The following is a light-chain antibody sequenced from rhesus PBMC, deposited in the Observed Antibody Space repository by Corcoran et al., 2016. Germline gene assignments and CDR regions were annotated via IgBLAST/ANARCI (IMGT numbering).Light chain of an antibody. V-gene: IGKV1-69*01. CDR2: RAS. Sequence: DIQMTQSPSSLSASVGDRVTITWRASQGISNWLAWYQQKPGKAPKLLIYRASNLETGVPSRFSGSGSGTDFTLTISSLQPEDFATYYCQQHDNSPPTFGQGTKVEIK. CDR1: QGISNW. CDR3: QQHDNSPPT. J-gene: IGKJ1*01.